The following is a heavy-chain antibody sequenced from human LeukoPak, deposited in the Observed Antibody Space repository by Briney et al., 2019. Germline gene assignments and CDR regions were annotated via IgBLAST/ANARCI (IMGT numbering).Heavy chain of an antibody. CDR2: IKKDGSEK. D-gene: IGHD5-24*01. CDR3: AADGYSSPFDH. Sequence: PGGSLRLSCAASGFIFSNYWMNWVRQTPGKGLEWVANIKKDGSEKYYVDSVRGRFTISRDNAKNPLYLQMNSLRAEDTAVYYCAADGYSSPFDHWGQGTLVTVSS. J-gene: IGHJ4*02. V-gene: IGHV3-7*01. CDR1: GFIFSNYW.